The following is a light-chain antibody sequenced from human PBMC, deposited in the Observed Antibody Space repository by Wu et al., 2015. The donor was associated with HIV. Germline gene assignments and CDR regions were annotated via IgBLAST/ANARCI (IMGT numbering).Light chain of an antibody. CDR3: QQYGSSSWT. Sequence: EIVLTQSPATLSLSPGERATLSCRASQSVSSYLAWYQQKPGQAPRLLIYDASSRATGIPDRFSGSGSGTDFTLTISRLEPEDFAVYYCQQYGSSSWTFGQGTKVEIK. V-gene: IGKV3-20*01. CDR1: QSVSSY. J-gene: IGKJ1*01. CDR2: DAS.